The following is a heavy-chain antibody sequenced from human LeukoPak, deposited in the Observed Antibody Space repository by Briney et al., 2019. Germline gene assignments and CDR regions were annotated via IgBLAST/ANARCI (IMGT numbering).Heavy chain of an antibody. CDR2: INPNSGGT. J-gene: IGHJ4*02. V-gene: IGHV1-2*06. CDR1: GYTFTGYY. D-gene: IGHD5-18*01. Sequence: ASVKVSCKASGYTFTGYYMHWVRQAPGQGLEWMGRINPNSGGTNYAQKFQGRVTMTRDTSISTAYMELSRLRSDDTAVYYCARGPDTAMVFGMEVDYWGQGTLVTVSS. CDR3: ARGPDTAMVFGMEVDY.